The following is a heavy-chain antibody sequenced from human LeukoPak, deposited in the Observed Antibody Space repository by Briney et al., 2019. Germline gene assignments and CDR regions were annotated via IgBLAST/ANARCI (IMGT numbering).Heavy chain of an antibody. CDR2: INWNGGST. CDR1: GFTFDDYG. J-gene: IGHJ6*03. D-gene: IGHD3-10*01. V-gene: IGHV3-20*04. CDR3: ARIPVIYYYYYMDV. Sequence: PGGSLRLSCAASGFTFDDYGMSWVRQAPGKGLEWVSGINWNGGSTGYADSVKGRFTISRDNAKNSLYLQMNSLRAEDTALYYCARIPVIYYYYYMDVWGKGTTVTVSS.